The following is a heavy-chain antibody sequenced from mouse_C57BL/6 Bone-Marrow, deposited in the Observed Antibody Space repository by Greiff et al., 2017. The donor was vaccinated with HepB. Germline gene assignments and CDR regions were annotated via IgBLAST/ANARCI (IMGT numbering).Heavy chain of an antibody. V-gene: IGHV1-69*01. J-gene: IGHJ2*01. CDR2: IDPSDSYT. Sequence: QVQLQQPGAELVMPGASVKLSCKASGYTFTSHWMHWVKQRPGQGLEWIGEIDPSDSYTNYNQTFKGKSTLTVDKSSSTAYMQISSLTSEDSAVYFCVRMRFPYYFDYWGQCTTLTVSS. CDR3: VRMRFPYYFDY. CDR1: GYTFTSHW.